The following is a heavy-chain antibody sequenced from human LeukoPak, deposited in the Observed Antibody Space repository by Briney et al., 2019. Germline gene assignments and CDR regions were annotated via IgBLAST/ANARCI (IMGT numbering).Heavy chain of an antibody. Sequence: PSETLSLTCTVSGGSISSSSYYWGWIRQPPGKGLEWIGSIYYSGSTYYNPSLKSRVTISVDTSKNQFSLKLSSVTAADTAVYYCARDGYYGSGSYRTGVYWGQGTLVTVSS. CDR2: IYYSGST. V-gene: IGHV4-39*07. J-gene: IGHJ4*02. CDR3: ARDGYYGSGSYRTGVY. CDR1: GGSISSSSYY. D-gene: IGHD3-10*01.